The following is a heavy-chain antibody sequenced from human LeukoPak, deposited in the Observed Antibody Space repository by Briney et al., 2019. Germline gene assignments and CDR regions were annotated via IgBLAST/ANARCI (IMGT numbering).Heavy chain of an antibody. Sequence: ASVKVSCKASGYTFTSYGISWVRQAPGLGLEWMGWISAYNGNTNYAQKLQGRVTMTTDTSTSTAYMELRSLRSDDTAVYYCARSKIANWNDPNFHDAFDIWGQGTMVTVSS. D-gene: IGHD1-1*01. CDR2: ISAYNGNT. J-gene: IGHJ3*02. CDR1: GYTFTSYG. CDR3: ARSKIANWNDPNFHDAFDI. V-gene: IGHV1-18*01.